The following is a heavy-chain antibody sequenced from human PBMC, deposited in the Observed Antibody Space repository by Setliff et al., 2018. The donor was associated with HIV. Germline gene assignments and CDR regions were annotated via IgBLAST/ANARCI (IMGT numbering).Heavy chain of an antibody. CDR2: IYYTGST. Sequence: SETLSLTCSVSGGPMRSSSYYWGWIRQPPGKGLEWIGSIYYTGSTYSNPSLKSRLTISEDASKSQFSLTLRSVTAADTAVYYCARRLAIGHWYFDIWGRGTLGTVSS. J-gene: IGHJ2*01. CDR3: ARRLAIGHWYFDI. CDR1: GGPMRSSSYY. V-gene: IGHV4-39*01.